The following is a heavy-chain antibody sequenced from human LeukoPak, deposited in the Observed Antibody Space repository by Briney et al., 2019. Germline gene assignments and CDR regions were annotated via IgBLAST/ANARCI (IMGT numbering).Heavy chain of an antibody. J-gene: IGHJ6*02. Sequence: ASVKVSCKASGYTFTSYGISWVRQAPGQGLEWMGWISAYNGNTNYAQKLQGRVTMTTDTSTSTAYMELRSLRSDDTAVYYCARDLRPYCGGDCYSSPYYYYYGMDVWGQGTTVTVSS. CDR3: ARDLRPYCGGDCYSSPYYYYYGMDV. CDR2: ISAYNGNT. CDR1: GYTFTSYG. V-gene: IGHV1-18*01. D-gene: IGHD2-21*02.